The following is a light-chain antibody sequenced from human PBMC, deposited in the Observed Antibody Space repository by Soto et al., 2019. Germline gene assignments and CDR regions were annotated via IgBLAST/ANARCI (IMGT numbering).Light chain of an antibody. CDR3: QQSYNSPQT. V-gene: IGKV1-39*01. J-gene: IGKJ1*01. CDR2: AAS. Sequence: DIQMTQSPSSLSASVGDEVTITCRASQTIMTYLNWYQLKPGKPPRLLIYAASSLQSGVPSRFSGSGSGTDFTLTISSLQPEEFATYSCQQSYNSPQTFGRGTKVEIK. CDR1: QTIMTY.